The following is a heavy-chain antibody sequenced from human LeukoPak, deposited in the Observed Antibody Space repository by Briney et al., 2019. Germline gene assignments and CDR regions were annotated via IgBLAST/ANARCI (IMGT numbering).Heavy chain of an antibody. Sequence: GGSLRLSCAASGFTFSSYAMSWVRQAPGKGLEWVSGISGSGGGSTYDADSVKGRFTISRDNSKNTLYLQMNSLRAEDTAVYYCAKGYYDSSGHYYVGLDYWGQGTLVTVSS. CDR3: AKGYYDSSGHYYVGLDY. CDR1: GFTFSSYA. D-gene: IGHD3-22*01. CDR2: ISGSGGGST. V-gene: IGHV3-23*01. J-gene: IGHJ4*02.